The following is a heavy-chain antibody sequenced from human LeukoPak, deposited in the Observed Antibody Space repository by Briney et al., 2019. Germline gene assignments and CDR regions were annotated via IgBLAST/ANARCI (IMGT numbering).Heavy chain of an antibody. J-gene: IGHJ4*02. Sequence: PSETLSLTCTVSGGSIRISPYCWGWVRQPPGKGLEWVSYISSSSSTIYYADSVKGRFTISRDNAKNSLYLQMNSLRAEDTAVYYCARGSRNYYDSSGQDFDYWGQGTLVTVSS. D-gene: IGHD3-22*01. V-gene: IGHV3-48*04. CDR3: ARGSRNYYDSSGQDFDY. CDR1: GGSIRISPYC. CDR2: ISSSSSTI.